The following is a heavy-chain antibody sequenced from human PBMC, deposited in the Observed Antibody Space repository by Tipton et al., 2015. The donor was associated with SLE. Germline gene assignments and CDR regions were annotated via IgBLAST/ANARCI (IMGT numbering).Heavy chain of an antibody. Sequence: TLSLTCSVSGGSISSYYWSWIRQPPGKGLEWIGYVDYSGSPNYNPSLNGRVTISVDTSKNQFSLKLNSVTAADTAVYYCARRHYSGPFDSWGQGTLVTVSS. CDR2: VDYSGSP. CDR1: GGSISSYY. V-gene: IGHV4-59*12. D-gene: IGHD5-12*01. CDR3: ARRHYSGPFDS. J-gene: IGHJ4*02.